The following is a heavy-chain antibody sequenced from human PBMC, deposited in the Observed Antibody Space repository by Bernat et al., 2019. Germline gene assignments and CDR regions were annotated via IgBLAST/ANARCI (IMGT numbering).Heavy chain of an antibody. D-gene: IGHD4-17*01. CDR3: ATVTTGY. J-gene: IGHJ4*02. Sequence: EVQLVESGGGLVQPGGSLRLSCAASGFTLSSNWMQWVRQAAGKGLVWVSRISSDGSSTTYADSVKGRFTISRDNAKNTLYLQVNSVRAADTAVYYCATVTTGYWGQGTLVTVSS. CDR1: GFTLSSNW. V-gene: IGHV3-74*01. CDR2: ISSDGSST.